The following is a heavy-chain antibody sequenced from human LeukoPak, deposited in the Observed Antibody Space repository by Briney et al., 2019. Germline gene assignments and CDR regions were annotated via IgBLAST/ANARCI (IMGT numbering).Heavy chain of an antibody. J-gene: IGHJ4*02. D-gene: IGHD6-13*01. Sequence: SETLSLTCTVSGGFISSYYWSWIRQPPGKGLEWIGEINHSGSTNYNPSLKSRVTISVDTSKNQFSLKLSSVTAADTAVYYCAREGSSWYDYWGQGTLVTVSS. CDR1: GGFISSYY. V-gene: IGHV4-34*01. CDR2: INHSGST. CDR3: AREGSSWYDY.